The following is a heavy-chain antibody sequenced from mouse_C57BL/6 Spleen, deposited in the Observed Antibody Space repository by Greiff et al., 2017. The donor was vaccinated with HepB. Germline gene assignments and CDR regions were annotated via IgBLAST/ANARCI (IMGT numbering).Heavy chain of an antibody. J-gene: IGHJ2*01. CDR2: IYPGDGDT. Sequence: VKLMESGPELVKPGASVKISCKASGYAFSSSWMNWVKQRPGKGLEWIGRIYPGDGDTNYNGKFKGKATLTADKSSSTAYMQLSSLTSEDSAVYFCARRHYGYFDYWGQGTTLTVSS. CDR1: GYAFSSSW. CDR3: ARRHYGYFDY. V-gene: IGHV1-82*01. D-gene: IGHD1-1*02.